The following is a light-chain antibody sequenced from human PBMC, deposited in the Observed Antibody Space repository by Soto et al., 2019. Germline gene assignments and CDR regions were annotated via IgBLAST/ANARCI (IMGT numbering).Light chain of an antibody. V-gene: IGLV2-8*01. CDR3: SSYAGSSIPVA. Sequence: QSALNQPPSASGSPGQSVTISCTGASSDVGGYNFVSWYQHHPGKAPRLMIYDVTQRPSGVPDRFSGSKSGNTASLTVSGLQVDDEAYYYCSSYAGSSIPVAFGGGTKLPVL. CDR2: DVT. CDR1: SSDVGGYNF. J-gene: IGLJ2*01.